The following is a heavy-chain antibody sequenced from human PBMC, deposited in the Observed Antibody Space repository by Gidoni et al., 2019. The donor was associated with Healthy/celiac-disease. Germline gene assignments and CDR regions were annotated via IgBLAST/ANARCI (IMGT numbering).Heavy chain of an antibody. Sequence: EVQLVESGGGLVQPGRSLSVSCEASGFTFDDYAMHWVRQAPGKGLEWGAGIGWNSGSIGYADSVKGRFTISRDNAKNSLYLQMNSLRAEDTALYYCAKGVITAAGNIHFDYWGQGTLVTVSS. J-gene: IGHJ4*02. D-gene: IGHD6-13*01. V-gene: IGHV3-9*01. CDR1: GFTFDDYA. CDR3: AKGVITAAGNIHFDY. CDR2: IGWNSGSI.